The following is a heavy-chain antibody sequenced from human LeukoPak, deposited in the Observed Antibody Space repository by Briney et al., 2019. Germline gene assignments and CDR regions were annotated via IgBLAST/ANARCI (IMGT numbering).Heavy chain of an antibody. CDR3: ARDIRLVPLDV. CDR2: IGSSSYI. V-gene: IGHV3-21*01. CDR1: GFTFSSYG. Sequence: GGSLRLSCAASGFTFSSYGMSWVRQAPGKGLEWVSSIGSSSYIYYADSVKGRFTISRDNAKNSLYLQMNSLRAEDTAVYYCARDIRLVPLDVWGKGTTVTVSS. J-gene: IGHJ6*04. D-gene: IGHD6-19*01.